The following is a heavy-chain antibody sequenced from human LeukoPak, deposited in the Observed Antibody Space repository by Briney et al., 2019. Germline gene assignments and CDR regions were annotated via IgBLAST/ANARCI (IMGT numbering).Heavy chain of an antibody. V-gene: IGHV3-21*01. J-gene: IGHJ4*02. D-gene: IGHD1-26*01. CDR2: MSSSGRYI. CDR3: ARALSWELLPFDY. CDR1: GFTFSSYS. Sequence: GGSLRLSCAASGFTFSSYSMNWVRQAPGEGLEWVSSMSSSGRYIYYADSVKGRFTISRDNAKNSLYLQMNSLRAEDTAVYYCARALSWELLPFDYWGQGTLVTVSS.